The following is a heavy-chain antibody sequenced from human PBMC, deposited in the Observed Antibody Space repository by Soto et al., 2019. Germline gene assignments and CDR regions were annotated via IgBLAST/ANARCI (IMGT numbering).Heavy chain of an antibody. CDR2: IYYAGST. J-gene: IGHJ4*02. V-gene: IGHV4-59*08. Sequence: QLRLQESAPGWVKPSEPLSLTGTVSGGSMISYSWAWIRQPPGGGLEWIGFIYYAGSTKYNPSLNSRVTISVDTSKNQFSLTVTSVTAADTAVYYCARRIVATETFDYWGQGTLVTVSS. CDR1: GGSMISYS. D-gene: IGHD5-12*01. CDR3: ARRIVATETFDY.